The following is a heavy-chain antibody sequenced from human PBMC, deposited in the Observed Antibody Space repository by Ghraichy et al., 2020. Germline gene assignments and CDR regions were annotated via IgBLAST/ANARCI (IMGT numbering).Heavy chain of an antibody. CDR1: GASISSSNW. CDR2: IYFDGRT. CDR3: ARAGVSSSIDY. D-gene: IGHD6-13*01. Sequence: GVLRLSCAVSGASISSSNWWTWVRQSPGKGLEWIGEIYFDGRTNYNPSLKGRVTISADKSENQFSLKLTSVTAADTAVYYCARAGVSSSIDYWGRGTPVTVSS. J-gene: IGHJ4*02. V-gene: IGHV4-4*02.